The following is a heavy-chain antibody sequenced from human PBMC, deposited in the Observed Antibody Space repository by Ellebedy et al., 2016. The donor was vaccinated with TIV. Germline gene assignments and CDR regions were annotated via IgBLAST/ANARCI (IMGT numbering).Heavy chain of an antibody. Sequence: GGSLRLSXAVSGFTVSDSAMSWVRQSPRRGLEWVAGINIRGDRLFYEGSVKGRFTISRDSSRNAVFLQMKNLRVEDSARYYCVKGNWGYKGFSAWGHGTLVSVSS. D-gene: IGHD5-12*01. CDR1: GFTVSDSA. J-gene: IGHJ5*01. CDR2: INIRGDRL. V-gene: IGHV3-23*01. CDR3: VKGNWGYKGFSA.